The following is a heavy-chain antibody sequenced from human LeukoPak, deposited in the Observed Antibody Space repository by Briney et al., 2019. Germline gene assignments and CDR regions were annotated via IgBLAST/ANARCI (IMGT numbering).Heavy chain of an antibody. CDR1: GFTFSSYE. Sequence: GGSLRLSCAASGFTFSSYEMNWVRQAPGKGLEWVSYISSSGSTIYYADSVKGRFTISRDNAKNSLYLQMNSLRAEDTAVYYCVGYCSGGSCFIQRSGYLRGYYYYMDVWGKGTTVTISS. V-gene: IGHV3-48*03. D-gene: IGHD2-15*01. CDR3: VGYCSGGSCFIQRSGYLRGYYYYMDV. J-gene: IGHJ6*03. CDR2: ISSSGSTI.